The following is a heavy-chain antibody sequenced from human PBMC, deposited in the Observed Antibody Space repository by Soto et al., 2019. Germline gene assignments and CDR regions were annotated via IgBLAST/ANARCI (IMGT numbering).Heavy chain of an antibody. CDR1: GYTFTSYG. V-gene: IGHV1-18*01. Sequence: ASVKVSCKASGYTFTSYGISWERQASGQGLEWMGWISAYNGNTNYAQKLQGRVTMTTDTSTSTAYMELRSLRSDDTAVYYCARGSPYYYGSGSLMTYSFYDVVNVWGHGSTVTVSA. D-gene: IGHD3-10*01. CDR3: ARGSPYYYGSGSLMTYSFYDVVNV. J-gene: IGHJ6*01. CDR2: ISAYNGNT.